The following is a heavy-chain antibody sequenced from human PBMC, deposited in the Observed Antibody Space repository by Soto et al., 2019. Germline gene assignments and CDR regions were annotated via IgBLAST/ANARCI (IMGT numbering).Heavy chain of an antibody. CDR3: ARKGGGDCPGGGCFSLDF. V-gene: IGHV1-69*01. CDR2: IVPMSGTP. J-gene: IGHJ4*02. D-gene: IGHD2-15*01. CDR1: GATFRTNP. Sequence: QVQLVQSGAEVKKPGSSVKVSCKVSGATFRTNPIAWVRQAPGQGLEWMGGIVPMSGTPKYAQKFQDRVTIIADESTSHAYMEPRTLSSEDTAIYYCARKGGGDCPGGGCFSLDFWGQGTLITVSS.